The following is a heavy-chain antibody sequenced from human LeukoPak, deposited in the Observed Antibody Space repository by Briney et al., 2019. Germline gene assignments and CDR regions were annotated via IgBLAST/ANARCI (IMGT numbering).Heavy chain of an antibody. CDR1: GFTFSSYG. J-gene: IGHJ4*02. D-gene: IGHD3-22*01. CDR3: ARDKPPPYYYDSSGIFDY. CDR2: KWYDGSNK. V-gene: IGHV3-33*01. Sequence: PGRSLRLSCAASGFTFSSYGMHWVRQAPGKGLEWVAVKWYDGSNKYYADSVKGRFTISRDNSKNTLYLQMNSLRAEDTAVYYCARDKPPPYYYDSSGIFDYWGQGTLVTVSS.